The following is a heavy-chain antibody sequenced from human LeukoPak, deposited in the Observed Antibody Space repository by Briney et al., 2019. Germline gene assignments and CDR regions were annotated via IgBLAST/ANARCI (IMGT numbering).Heavy chain of an antibody. V-gene: IGHV1-69*05. CDR3: ARGIAVAGRLKAYYYYYMDV. CDR2: IIPIFGTA. Sequence: SVKVSCKASGGTFSSYAISWVRQAPGQGLEWMGGIIPIFGTANYAQKFQGRVTITTDESTSTAYMELSSLRSEDTAVYYCARGIAVAGRLKAYYYYYMDVWGKGTTVTVSS. J-gene: IGHJ6*03. CDR1: GGTFSSYA. D-gene: IGHD6-19*01.